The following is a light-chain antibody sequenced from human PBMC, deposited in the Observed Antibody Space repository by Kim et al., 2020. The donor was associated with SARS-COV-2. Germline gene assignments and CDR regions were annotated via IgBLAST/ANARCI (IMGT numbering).Light chain of an antibody. CDR1: QSLDSIY. CDR2: AAS. CDR3: QQYGRAPRT. V-gene: IGKV3-20*01. J-gene: IGKJ4*01. Sequence: PGDRATLSCKTSQSLDSIYVAWYQQKPGQVPRLLISAASRRATGVPDRFSGSGSGTDFILTISPVEPEDFAVYYCQQYGRAPRTFGGGTKVDIK.